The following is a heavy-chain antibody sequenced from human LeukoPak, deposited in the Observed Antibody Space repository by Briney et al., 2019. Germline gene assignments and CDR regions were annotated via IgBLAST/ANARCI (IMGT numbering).Heavy chain of an antibody. CDR1: GYTFTGYY. CDR2: INPNSGGT. D-gene: IGHD1-26*01. V-gene: IGHV1-2*02. J-gene: IGHJ4*02. Sequence: VASVKVSCKASGYTFTGYYIHRVRQAPGQGLEWLRWINPNSGGTNYAQKFQGRVTMTRDTSISTAYMDLSRLRSDDTAVYYCARGSIVGATFDYFDYWGQGTLVTVSS. CDR3: ARGSIVGATFDYFDY.